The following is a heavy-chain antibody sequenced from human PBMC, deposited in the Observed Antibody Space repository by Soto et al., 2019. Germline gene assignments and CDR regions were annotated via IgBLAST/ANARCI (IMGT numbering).Heavy chain of an antibody. CDR1: GFTFSSFW. V-gene: IGHV3-74*01. D-gene: IGHD6-13*01. J-gene: IGHJ4*02. CDR2: INSDGSTT. Sequence: EVQLVESGGGLVQPGGSLRLSCAASGFTFSSFWMHWVRQAPGKGLVWVSRINSDGSTTSYADSVKGRFTISRDNAKNTLYLQMYSLRAEDTAVYYCARIPPGWGGEQLVLNYWGQGTLVTVSS. CDR3: ARIPPGWGGEQLVLNY.